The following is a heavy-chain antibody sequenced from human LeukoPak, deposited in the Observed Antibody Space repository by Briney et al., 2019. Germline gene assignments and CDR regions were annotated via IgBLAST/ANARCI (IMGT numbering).Heavy chain of an antibody. CDR1: GYLFTSHW. D-gene: IGHD4-17*01. J-gene: IGHJ4*02. V-gene: IGHV5-51*01. CDR2: IYPGDSDT. Sequence: GGSLEISCKGSGYLFTSHWIGWVRQKPGKGLEWMGIIYPGDSDTRYSPSFQGQVTISADKSISTAYLQWSSLKASDTAMYYCARRSHGDYQNDYWGQGTLVTVSS. CDR3: ARRSHGDYQNDY.